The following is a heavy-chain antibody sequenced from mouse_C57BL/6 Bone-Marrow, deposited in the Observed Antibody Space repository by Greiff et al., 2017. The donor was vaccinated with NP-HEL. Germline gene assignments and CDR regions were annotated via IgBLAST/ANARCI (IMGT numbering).Heavy chain of an antibody. CDR2: IRDGCSYT. V-gene: IGHV5-4*03. J-gene: IGHJ2*01. CDR3: ARGVLRWYYFDY. CDR1: GFTFSSYA. Sequence: EVTLVESGGGLVKPGGSLKLSCAASGFTFSSYAMSWVRQTPAPGLEWVATIRDGCSYTYYPATVKGRFTISRDNAKNNLYLQMSQLKSEDTAMYYCARGVLRWYYFDYWGQGTTLTVSA. D-gene: IGHD1-1*02.